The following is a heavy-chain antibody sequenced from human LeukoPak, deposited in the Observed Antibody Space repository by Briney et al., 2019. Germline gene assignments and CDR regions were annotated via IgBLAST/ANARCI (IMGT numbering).Heavy chain of an antibody. Sequence: ASVKVSCKASGGTFSSYAISWVRQAPGQGLEWMGRIIPILGIANCAQKFQGRVTITADKSTSTAYMELSSLRSEDTAVYYCATEHAVTSAYYYMDVWGKGTTVTVSS. D-gene: IGHD4-17*01. CDR2: IIPILGIA. CDR1: GGTFSSYA. V-gene: IGHV1-69*04. J-gene: IGHJ6*03. CDR3: ATEHAVTSAYYYMDV.